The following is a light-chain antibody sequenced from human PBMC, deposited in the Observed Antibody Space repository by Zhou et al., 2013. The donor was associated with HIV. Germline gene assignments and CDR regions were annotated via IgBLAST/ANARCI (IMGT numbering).Light chain of an antibody. V-gene: IGKV1-5*03. CDR1: QSISSW. CDR3: QQCNSYPYT. CDR2: KAS. Sequence: DIQMTQSPHTLSASVGDRVTITCRASQSISSWLAWYQQKPGKAPKLLIYKASTLESGVPSRFSGSGSGTEFTLTISSLQPDDFGTYYCQQCNSYPYTFGQGTKLEIK. J-gene: IGKJ2*01.